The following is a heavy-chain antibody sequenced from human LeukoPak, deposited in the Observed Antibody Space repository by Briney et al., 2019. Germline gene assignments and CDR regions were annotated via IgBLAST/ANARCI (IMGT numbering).Heavy chain of an antibody. CDR1: GFTVSTNY. Sequence: GGSLRLSCAASGFTVSTNYMSWVRQAPGKGLEWVSVIYSGGSTYYADSVKGRFTISRDNSKNTLYLQMNSLRAEDTAVYYCAGDGGYSYVPYYFDYWGQGTLVTVSS. D-gene: IGHD5-18*01. V-gene: IGHV3-66*01. J-gene: IGHJ4*02. CDR2: IYSGGST. CDR3: AGDGGYSYVPYYFDY.